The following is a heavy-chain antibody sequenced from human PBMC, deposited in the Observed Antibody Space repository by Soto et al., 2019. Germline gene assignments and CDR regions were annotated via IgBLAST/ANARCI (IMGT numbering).Heavy chain of an antibody. D-gene: IGHD3-3*01. CDR1: GFTFSSYW. CDR2: IKQDGSEK. CDR3: ARDSSNYDFWSGYFIDAFDI. V-gene: IGHV3-7*01. Sequence: GGSLRLSCAASGFTFSSYWMSWVRQAPGKGLEWVANIKQDGSEKYYGDSVKGRFTISRDNAKNSLYLQMNSLRAEDTAVYYCARDSSNYDFWSGYFIDAFDIWGQGTMVTVSS. J-gene: IGHJ3*02.